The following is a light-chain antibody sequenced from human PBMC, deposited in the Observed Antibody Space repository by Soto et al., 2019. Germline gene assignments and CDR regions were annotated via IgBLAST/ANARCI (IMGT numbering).Light chain of an antibody. Sequence: QSPLTQPASVSGSPGQSITISCTGTSSDVGFYNLVSWYQQRPGTSPRLLIYNNDQRPSGVPDRFSGSKSGTSAFLAISGLRSEDEADYYCAAWDDSLSVRYVFGTGTKVTVL. V-gene: IGLV1-47*02. CDR2: NND. J-gene: IGLJ1*01. CDR3: AAWDDSLSVRYV. CDR1: SSDVGFYNL.